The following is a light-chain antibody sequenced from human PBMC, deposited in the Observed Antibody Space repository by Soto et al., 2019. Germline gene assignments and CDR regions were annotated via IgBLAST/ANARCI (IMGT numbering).Light chain of an antibody. CDR2: DVS. V-gene: IGLV2-14*01. J-gene: IGLJ2*01. CDR3: SSYTSSSTLVV. Sequence: QSALTQPASVSGSPGQSITISCTGTSSDVGGYNYVSWYQQHPGKAPKLMIYDVSNRPSGVSNRFSGSKSGNTDSLTISGPQDDDQADYSCSSYTSSSTLVVFGGGTKLTVL. CDR1: SSDVGGYNY.